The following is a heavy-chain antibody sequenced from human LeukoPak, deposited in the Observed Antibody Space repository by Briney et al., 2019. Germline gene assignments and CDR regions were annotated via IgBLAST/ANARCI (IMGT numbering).Heavy chain of an antibody. CDR2: ISSSSSYI. CDR3: ARDSGVAVADNFDY. V-gene: IGHV3-21*01. D-gene: IGHD6-19*01. CDR1: GFTFSRYA. J-gene: IGHJ4*02. Sequence: PGGSLRLSCAASGFTFSRYAMTWVRQAPGKGLEWVSSISSSSSYIYYADSVKGRFTISRDNAKNSLYLQMNSLRAEDTAVYYCARDSGVAVADNFDYWGQGTLVTVSS.